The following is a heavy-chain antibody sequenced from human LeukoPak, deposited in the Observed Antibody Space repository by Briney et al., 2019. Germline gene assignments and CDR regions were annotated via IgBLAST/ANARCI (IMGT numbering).Heavy chain of an antibody. CDR2: ITNTGTYV. Sequence: GGSLRLSCTASGFLFSGYPMIWVRQAPGKGLEWVASITNTGTYVYYGAAVKGRFTVPRDNGKDSMYLQLSSLRVEDTAMYYCARALTLVRGTTDYWGQGTLVAVSS. CDR3: ARALTLVRGTTDY. D-gene: IGHD3-10*01. V-gene: IGHV3-21*01. CDR1: GFLFSGYP. J-gene: IGHJ4*02.